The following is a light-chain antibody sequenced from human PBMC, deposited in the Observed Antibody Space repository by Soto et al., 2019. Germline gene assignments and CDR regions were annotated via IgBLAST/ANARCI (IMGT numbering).Light chain of an antibody. V-gene: IGKV1-5*01. CDR3: QHYNSYSSIT. CDR2: DAS. CDR1: QSISSW. Sequence: DIQMTQSPSTLPASVGDRVTITCRASQSISSWLAWYQQKPGKAPKLLIYDASNFESGVPSRFSGSGSGTEFTLTISSLQPDDFATYYCQHYNSYSSITFGQGTRLEIK. J-gene: IGKJ5*01.